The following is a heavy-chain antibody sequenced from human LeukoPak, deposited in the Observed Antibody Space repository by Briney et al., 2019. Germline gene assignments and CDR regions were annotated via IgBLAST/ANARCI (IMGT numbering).Heavy chain of an antibody. CDR1: GFTFSSYT. V-gene: IGHV3-48*02. CDR3: ARDVLSYGDSGVDY. CDR2: ISGSSTTI. D-gene: IGHD2-2*01. J-gene: IGHJ4*02. Sequence: GGSLRLSCAASGFTFSSYTMTWVRQAPGKGLEWVSYISGSSTTIYYADSVKGRFTISRDNAKNSLYLQMNSLRDEDTAVYYCARDVLSYGDSGVDYWGQGALVTVSS.